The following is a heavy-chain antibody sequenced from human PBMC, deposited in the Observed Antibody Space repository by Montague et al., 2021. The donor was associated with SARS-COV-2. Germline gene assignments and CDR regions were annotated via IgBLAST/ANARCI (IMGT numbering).Heavy chain of an antibody. Sequence: SLRLSCAASGFTFDDYAMHWVRQAPGKGLEWVSGISWNSGSIGYADSVKGRFTISRDNAKNSLYLQMNNLRAEDTALYYCAFYGDYALDYWGQGTLVTVSS. CDR2: ISWNSGSI. D-gene: IGHD4-17*01. J-gene: IGHJ4*02. CDR1: GFTFDDYA. V-gene: IGHV3-9*01. CDR3: AFYGDYALDY.